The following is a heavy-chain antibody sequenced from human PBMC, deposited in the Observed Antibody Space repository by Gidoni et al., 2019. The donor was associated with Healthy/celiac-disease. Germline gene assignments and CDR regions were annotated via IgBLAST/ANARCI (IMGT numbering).Heavy chain of an antibody. J-gene: IGHJ4*02. CDR1: RFTFGDSA. CDR3: TRADYFDY. CDR2: ISRQADGGTT. V-gene: IGHV3-49*05. Sequence: EVQLVESGGGLVKLGRSLRLSCTASRFTFGDSAISWFRQATGKGLEWVGFISRQADGGTTEYAASVTGRFTISIDDSTSISYLQMNSLKTDDTSVYYCTRADYFDYWGQGTLVTVSS.